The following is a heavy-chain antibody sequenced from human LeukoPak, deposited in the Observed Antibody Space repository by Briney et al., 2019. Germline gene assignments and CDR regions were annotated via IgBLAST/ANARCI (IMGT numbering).Heavy chain of an antibody. V-gene: IGHV3-7*01. CDR3: ARGTSARLWEGPDY. CDR1: GFTSSTYW. J-gene: IGHJ4*02. CDR2: IKQDGSET. D-gene: IGHD1-26*01. Sequence: PGGSLRLSCAASGFTSSTYWMSWVRQAPGKGLEWVASIKQDGSETYYVDSVKGRFTISRDNSKNTLYLQMNSLRAEDTAVYYCARGTSARLWEGPDYWGQGTLVTVSS.